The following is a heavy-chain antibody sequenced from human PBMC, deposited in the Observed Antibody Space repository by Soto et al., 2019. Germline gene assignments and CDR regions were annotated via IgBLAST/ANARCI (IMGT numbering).Heavy chain of an antibody. D-gene: IGHD1-7*01. V-gene: IGHV3-30*18. CDR3: ANRPYDWNYHY. CDR1: GFTFCSSA. CDR2: ISYDGSNK. J-gene: IGHJ4*02. Sequence: PXVSLRLCFAASGFTFCSSAMHGVRQAPGKGLEWVAVISYDGSNKYYADSVKGRFTISRDNSKNTLDLQMNSLRADDTAVYYCANRPYDWNYHYWGQGTMVTVSS.